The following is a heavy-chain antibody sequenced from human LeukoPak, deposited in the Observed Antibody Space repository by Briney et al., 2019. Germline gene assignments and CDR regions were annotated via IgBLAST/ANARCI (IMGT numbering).Heavy chain of an antibody. D-gene: IGHD3-10*01. CDR1: GFTYSNAW. CDR2: IKGKSDGGAT. V-gene: IGHV3-15*01. Sequence: GGALRLSCAASGFTYSNAWMSWVRQAPGKGLEWVGRIKGKSDGGATDYAAPVKGRFTISRDDSKNTLYLQMNSLKIEDPALYYCTTDRGVADLPLFGHWGQGTLVAVSS. CDR3: TTDRGVADLPLFGH. J-gene: IGHJ5*02.